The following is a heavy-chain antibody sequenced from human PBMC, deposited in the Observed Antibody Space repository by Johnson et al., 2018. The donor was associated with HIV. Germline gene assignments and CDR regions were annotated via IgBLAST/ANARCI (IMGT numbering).Heavy chain of an antibody. CDR1: GFTFSNAW. CDR3: ARVWLLGAFDI. D-gene: IGHD3-16*01. V-gene: IGHV3-15*01. CDR2: IKSKTDGGTT. J-gene: IGHJ3*02. Sequence: VQLVESGGGLVQPGGSLRLSCAASGFTFSNAWMSWVRQAPGKGLEWVGRIKSKTDGGTTDYAAPVKGRFTISRDDSKNTLYLQMNSLKTEDTAVYYCARVWLLGAFDIWGQGTMVTVSS.